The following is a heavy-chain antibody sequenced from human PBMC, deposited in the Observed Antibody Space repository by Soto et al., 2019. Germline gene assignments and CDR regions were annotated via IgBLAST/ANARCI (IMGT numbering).Heavy chain of an antibody. CDR2: ISYDGSNK. Sequence: GGSLRLSCAASGFTFSSYGMHWVRQAPGKGLEWVTVISYDGSNKYYADSVKGRFTISRDNSKNTLYLQMNSLRAEDTAVYYCAKDLDSYSIVVVPDYWGQGTLVTVSS. D-gene: IGHD3-22*01. J-gene: IGHJ4*02. CDR3: AKDLDSYSIVVVPDY. CDR1: GFTFSSYG. V-gene: IGHV3-30*18.